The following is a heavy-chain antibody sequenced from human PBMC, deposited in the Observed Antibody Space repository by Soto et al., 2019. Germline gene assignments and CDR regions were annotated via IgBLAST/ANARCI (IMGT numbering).Heavy chain of an antibody. Sequence: EVQLVESGGGLVQPGGSLRLSCAASGFKFSIYSMNWVRQAPGKGLEWSAYITSDTKTIKYADSVKGRFTISRDNAKNSVYLQMNSLSDEDTAVYYCARSVEGHFAFWRQGTVVTVSS. D-gene: IGHD6-19*01. CDR2: ITSDTKTI. V-gene: IGHV3-48*02. J-gene: IGHJ4*02. CDR1: GFKFSIYS. CDR3: ARSVEGHFAF.